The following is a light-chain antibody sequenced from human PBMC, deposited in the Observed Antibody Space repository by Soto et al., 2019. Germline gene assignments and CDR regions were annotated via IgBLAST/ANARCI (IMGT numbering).Light chain of an antibody. V-gene: IGKV1-17*03. CDR2: ASP. J-gene: IGKJ4*01. CDR3: LQHYSFPLT. Sequence: DIQMTQSPSAMSASVGDKVTITCRASEGVSNYLGWFQQKPGKVPKRLIYASPSLQSGVPSRFSASGSGTEFTLTISSLQPEDSATYYCLQHYSFPLTFGGGTKVEI. CDR1: EGVSNY.